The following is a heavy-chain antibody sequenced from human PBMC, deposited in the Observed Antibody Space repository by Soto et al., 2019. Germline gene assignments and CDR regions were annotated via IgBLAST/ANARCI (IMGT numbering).Heavy chain of an antibody. CDR2: IYYSGST. V-gene: IGHV4-59*08. Sequence: LSLTCTVSGGSISSYYWSWIRQPPGKGLEWIGYIYYSGSTNYNPSLKSRVTISVDTSKNQFSLKLSSVTAADTAVYYCASTIYYDXXXXXPPXEHWFDPWGQGTLVTVSS. D-gene: IGHD3-3*01. J-gene: IGHJ5*02. CDR1: GGSISSYY. CDR3: ASTIYYDXXXXXPPXEHWFDP.